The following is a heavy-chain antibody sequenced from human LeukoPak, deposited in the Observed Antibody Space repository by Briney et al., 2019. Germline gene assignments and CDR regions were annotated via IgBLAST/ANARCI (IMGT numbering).Heavy chain of an antibody. CDR1: GFTFSSYG. Sequence: GGSLRLSCAASGFTFSSYGIHWVRQAPGKGLEWVAVIWYDGSNKYYADSVKGRFTISRDNSKNTLYLQMNSLRAEDTAVYYCARDTYYYGSGSYSAPDYWGQGTLVTVSS. J-gene: IGHJ4*02. V-gene: IGHV3-33*01. CDR2: IWYDGSNK. CDR3: ARDTYYYGSGSYSAPDY. D-gene: IGHD3-10*01.